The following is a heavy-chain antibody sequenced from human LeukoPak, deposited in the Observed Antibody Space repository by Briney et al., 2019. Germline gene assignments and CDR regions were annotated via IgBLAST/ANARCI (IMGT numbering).Heavy chain of an antibody. J-gene: IGHJ4*02. V-gene: IGHV3-23*01. CDR3: ARGGVDYYGSGTYYLMYYFDY. Sequence: GGSLRLSCAASGFTFSSYGMSWVRQAPGKGLEWVSAISGGGVNTYYADSVKGRFTISRDDPHNTLYLQMNSLRAEDTAVYFCARGGVDYYGSGTYYLMYYFDYWGQGALVTVSS. CDR2: ISGGGVNT. D-gene: IGHD3-10*01. CDR1: GFTFSSYG.